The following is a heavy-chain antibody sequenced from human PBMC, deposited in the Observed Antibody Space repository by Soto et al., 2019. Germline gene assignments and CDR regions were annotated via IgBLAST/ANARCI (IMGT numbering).Heavy chain of an antibody. D-gene: IGHD6-13*01. J-gene: IGHJ6*03. CDR1: GFTFSSYD. Sequence: GGSLRLSCAASGFTFSSYDMHWVRQATGKGLEWVSAIGTAGDTYYPCSVKGRFTISRENAKNSLYLQMNSLRAGDTALYYCARGWLATGGCLSYMGVWGKETTVTV. CDR2: IGTAGDT. CDR3: ARGWLATGGCLSYMGV. V-gene: IGHV3-13*01.